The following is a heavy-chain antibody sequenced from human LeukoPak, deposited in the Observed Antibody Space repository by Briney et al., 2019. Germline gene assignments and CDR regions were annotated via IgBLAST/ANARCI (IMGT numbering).Heavy chain of an antibody. Sequence: PGGSLRVSCAASGFTFSNCNMNWVRQAPGKGLEWVSSIGSSSTYIYYADSVKGRFTISRDNAKNSLYLQMDSLAAEDTAVYYCARDHNDLTGTYWESFDCWGQGTLVTVSS. V-gene: IGHV3-21*01. CDR2: IGSSSTYI. D-gene: IGHD1-26*01. CDR1: GFTFSNCN. CDR3: ARDHNDLTGTYWESFDC. J-gene: IGHJ4*02.